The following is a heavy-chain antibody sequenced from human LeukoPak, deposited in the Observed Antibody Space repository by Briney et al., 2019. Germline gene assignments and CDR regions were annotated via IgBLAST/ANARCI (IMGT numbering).Heavy chain of an antibody. V-gene: IGHV4-39*07. Sequence: SETLSLTCTVSGGSISSSSYYWGWIRQPPGKGLEWIGSIYYSGSTYYNPSLKSRVTISVDTSKNQFSLKLSSVTAADTAVYYCARDPAGSSSLDYYYYYYGMDVWGQGTTVTVSS. CDR1: GGSISSSSYY. CDR3: ARDPAGSSSLDYYYYYYGMDV. CDR2: IYYSGST. D-gene: IGHD6-13*01. J-gene: IGHJ6*02.